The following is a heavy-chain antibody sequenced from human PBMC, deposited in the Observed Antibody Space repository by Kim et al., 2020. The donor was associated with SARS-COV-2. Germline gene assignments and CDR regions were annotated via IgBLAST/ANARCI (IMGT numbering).Heavy chain of an antibody. V-gene: IGHV4-59*01. CDR1: GGSISSYY. J-gene: IGHJ5*02. CDR3: ARYYDFWSGNRNWFDP. Sequence: SETLSLTCTVSGGSISSYYWSWIRQPPGKGLEWIGYIYYSGSTNYNPSLKSRVTISVDTSKNQFSLKLSSVTAADTAVYYCARYYDFWSGNRNWFDPWGQGTLVTVSS. D-gene: IGHD3-3*01. CDR2: IYYSGST.